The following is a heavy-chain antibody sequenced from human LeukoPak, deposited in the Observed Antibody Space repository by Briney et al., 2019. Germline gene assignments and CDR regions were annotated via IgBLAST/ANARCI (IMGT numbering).Heavy chain of an antibody. Sequence: PSGTLSLTCAVSGGFISSGNWWGRFRQPPGKGLEWTGEIHHSVGTNYNPSLKSRVAISMDKSENQFSLDLTSVTAADTAMYYCARKGPATIADYWGRGTLVTVSS. CDR2: IHHSVGT. V-gene: IGHV4-4*02. CDR1: GGFISSGNW. CDR3: ARKGPATIADY. D-gene: IGHD4-11*01. J-gene: IGHJ4*02.